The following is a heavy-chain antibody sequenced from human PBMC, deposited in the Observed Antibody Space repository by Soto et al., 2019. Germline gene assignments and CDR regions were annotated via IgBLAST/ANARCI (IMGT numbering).Heavy chain of an antibody. D-gene: IGHD5-18*01. CDR3: ARDQVSDTAMKYYSLNV. Sequence: GGSLRLSCVASGFTFSSYTMNWVRQAPGKGLEWVSSISSSRSYIYYADSVRGRFTISRDNAKNSLYLQMNSLRAGDTAVYYCARDQVSDTAMKYYSLNVWGQGTRSPSP. V-gene: IGHV3-21*01. CDR1: GFTFSSYT. J-gene: IGHJ6*02. CDR2: ISSSRSYI.